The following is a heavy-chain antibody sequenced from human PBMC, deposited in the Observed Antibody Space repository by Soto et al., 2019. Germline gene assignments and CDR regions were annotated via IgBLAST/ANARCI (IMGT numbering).Heavy chain of an antibody. Sequence: PGGSLRLSCAASGFTFSSYSMNWVRQAPGKGLEWVSYISSSGTTIYYADSVKGRFTISRDNAKNSLSLQMNSLRDEDTAVYYCAKVLYYYDSSGYYYFDYWGEGTLVTVSA. V-gene: IGHV3-48*02. J-gene: IGHJ4*02. D-gene: IGHD3-22*01. CDR3: AKVLYYYDSSGYYYFDY. CDR1: GFTFSSYS. CDR2: ISSSGTTI.